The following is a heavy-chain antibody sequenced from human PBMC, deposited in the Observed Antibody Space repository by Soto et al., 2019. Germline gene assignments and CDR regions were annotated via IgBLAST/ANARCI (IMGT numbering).Heavy chain of an antibody. CDR3: AKVVTTETDYYYYMDV. D-gene: IGHD4-4*01. J-gene: IGHJ6*03. CDR2: ITSSGGST. Sequence: GGSLRLSCEASGFTFNYYDMNWVRHVPGRGLEWVSAITSSGGSTYYADSVKGRFTISRDNSKNTLYLQMNSLRAEDTAVYYCAKVVTTETDYYYYMDVWGKGTTVTVSS. CDR1: GFTFNYYD. V-gene: IGHV3-23*01.